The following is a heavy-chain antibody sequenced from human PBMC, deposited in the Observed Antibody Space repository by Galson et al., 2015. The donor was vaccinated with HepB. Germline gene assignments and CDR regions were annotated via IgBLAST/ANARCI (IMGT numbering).Heavy chain of an antibody. J-gene: IGHJ4*02. V-gene: IGHV3-30*18. D-gene: IGHD6-19*01. CDR1: GFTFSNYG. Sequence: SLRLSCAASGFTFSNYGMHWVRQAPGKGLEWVAVISYDGSNKYCADSVKGRFTISRDNSKSTLYLQMNSLRAEDTALYYCAKDPYLYSALAGTMAGFDYWGQGTLVTVSS. CDR2: ISYDGSNK. CDR3: AKDPYLYSALAGTMAGFDY.